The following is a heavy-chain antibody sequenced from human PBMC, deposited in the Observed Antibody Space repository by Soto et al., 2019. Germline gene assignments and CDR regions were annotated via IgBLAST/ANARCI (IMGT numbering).Heavy chain of an antibody. CDR3: ARANGDYGGFDY. J-gene: IGHJ4*02. D-gene: IGHD4-17*01. CDR2: IYHSGST. CDR1: SGSISSSNW. Sequence: SETLSLTCAVSSGSISSSNWWSWVRQPPGKGLEWIGEIYHSGSTNYNPSLKSRVTISVDKSKNQFSLKLSSVTAADTAVYYCARANGDYGGFDYWGQGTLVTVSS. V-gene: IGHV4-4*02.